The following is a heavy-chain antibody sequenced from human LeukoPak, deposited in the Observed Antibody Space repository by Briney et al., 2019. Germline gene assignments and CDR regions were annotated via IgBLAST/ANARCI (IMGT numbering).Heavy chain of an antibody. CDR2: VDPSDSYT. J-gene: IGHJ3*02. CDR1: GYSFTSYW. V-gene: IGHV5-10-1*01. D-gene: IGHD2-2*01. Sequence: GESLKISCKGSGYSFTSYWISWVRQMPGKGLEWMGRVDPSDSYTDYSPSFQGHVTISADKSISTAYLQWSSLKASDTAVYYCARRTGYCSSTSCYGRLAFDIWGEGTMVTVSS. CDR3: ARRTGYCSSTSCYGRLAFDI.